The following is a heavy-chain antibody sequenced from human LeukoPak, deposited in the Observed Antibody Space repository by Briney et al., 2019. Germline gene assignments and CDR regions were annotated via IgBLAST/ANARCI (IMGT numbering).Heavy chain of an antibody. V-gene: IGHV3-48*03. CDR2: ISSSGSTI. Sequence: GGSLRLSCAASGFTFSSYEMNWVRQAPGKGLEWVSYISSSGSTIYYADSVKGRFTISRDNSKNTLYLQMNSLRAEDTAVYYCALSGSYSTFDYWGQGTLVTVSS. CDR1: GFTFSSYE. CDR3: ALSGSYSTFDY. D-gene: IGHD1-26*01. J-gene: IGHJ4*02.